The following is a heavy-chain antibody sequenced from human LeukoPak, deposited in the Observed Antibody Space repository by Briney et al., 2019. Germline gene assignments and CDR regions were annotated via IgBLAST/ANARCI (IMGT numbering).Heavy chain of an antibody. D-gene: IGHD3-10*01. CDR3: ARARVGSGSYSYFDY. V-gene: IGHV4-4*07. CDR2: IYTSGST. CDR1: GGSISSFC. Sequence: SETLSLTCTVSGGSISSFCWSWIRQPAGKGLEWIGRIYTSGSTNYNPSLKSRVTMSVDTSKNQFSLKLSSVTAADTAVYYCARARVGSGSYSYFDYWGQGTLVTVSS. J-gene: IGHJ4*02.